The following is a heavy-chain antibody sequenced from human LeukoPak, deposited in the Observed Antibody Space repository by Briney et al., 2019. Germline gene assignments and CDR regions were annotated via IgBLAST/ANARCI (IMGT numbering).Heavy chain of an antibody. J-gene: IGHJ3*02. CDR3: ATVRDTAMGDAFDI. V-gene: IGHV3-23*01. Sequence: GGSLRLSCVASGFTSGVYAMSWVRQAPGKGLEWVSAFSGGGDSFYADSVKGRFTISRDNSKNTLYLQMNSLRAEDTAVYYCATVRDTAMGDAFDIWGQGTMVTVSS. CDR1: GFTSGVYA. D-gene: IGHD5-18*01. CDR2: FSGGGDS.